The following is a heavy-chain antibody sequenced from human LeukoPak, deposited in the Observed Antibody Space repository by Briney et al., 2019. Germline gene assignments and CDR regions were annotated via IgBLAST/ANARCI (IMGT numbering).Heavy chain of an antibody. CDR2: IYYSGST. V-gene: IGHV4-59*08. CDR1: GVSISDSY. CDR3: ARRIQENRMTTANNWFDP. D-gene: IGHD4-17*01. J-gene: IGHJ5*02. Sequence: SETLSLTCTVSGVSISDSYWGWIRHPPGKGLEWIGYIYYSGSTKYSPSLMSRVPISIDTSKNQFSLKLSSVSAADSAVYYCARRIQENRMTTANNWFDPWGQGTLVSVSS.